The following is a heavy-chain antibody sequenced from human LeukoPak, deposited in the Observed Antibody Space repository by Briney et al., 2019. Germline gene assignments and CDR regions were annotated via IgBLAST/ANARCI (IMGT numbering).Heavy chain of an antibody. CDR2: ISGSGGST. V-gene: IGHV3-23*01. J-gene: IGHJ3*02. CDR3: AKDRRSTSPGSFDI. Sequence: GGSLRLSCAASGFTFSSYAMSWVRPAPGKGLEWVSAISGSGGSTYYTDSVKGRFTISRDKSKNTLYLQMNSLRAEDTAVYYCAKDRRSTSPGSFDIWGQGTMVTVSS. D-gene: IGHD2-2*01. CDR1: GFTFSSYA.